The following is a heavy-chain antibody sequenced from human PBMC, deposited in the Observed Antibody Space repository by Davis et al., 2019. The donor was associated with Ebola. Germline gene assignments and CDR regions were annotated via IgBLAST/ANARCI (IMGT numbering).Heavy chain of an antibody. CDR1: GYTLVGHG. J-gene: IGHJ4*02. Sequence: AASVKVSCKASGYTLVGHGINWVRQAPGQGLEWMGWISAYNGHTKYAQKVQDRVTMTTDTTTSTAYMELRRLRSDDTAVYYCARAQFPTTSDHWGQGTLVTVSS. CDR3: ARAQFPTTSDH. CDR2: ISAYNGHT. D-gene: IGHD1-1*01. V-gene: IGHV1-18*04.